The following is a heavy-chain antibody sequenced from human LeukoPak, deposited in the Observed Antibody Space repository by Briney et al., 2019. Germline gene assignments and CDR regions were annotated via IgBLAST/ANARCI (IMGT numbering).Heavy chain of an antibody. CDR3: ATTGYSGYDFDY. D-gene: IGHD5-12*01. V-gene: IGHV4-39*01. J-gene: IGHJ4*02. CDR1: GGSISSSSYY. Sequence: ETLSLTCTVSGGSISSSSYYWGWIRQPPGKGLEWIGSIYYSGSTYYNPSLKSRVTISVDTSKNQFSLKLSSVTAADTAVYYCATTGYSGYDFDYWGQGTLVTVSS. CDR2: IYYSGST.